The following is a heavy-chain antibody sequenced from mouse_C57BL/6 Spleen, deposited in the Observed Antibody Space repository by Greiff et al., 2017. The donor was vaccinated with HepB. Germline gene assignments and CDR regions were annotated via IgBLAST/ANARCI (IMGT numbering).Heavy chain of an antibody. CDR1: GYAFTNYL. CDR2: INPGSGGT. V-gene: IGHV1-54*01. D-gene: IGHD6-1*01. Sequence: QVQLQQSGAELVRPGTSVKVSCKASGYAFTNYLIEWVKQRPGQGLEWIGVINPGSGGTNYNEKFMGKATLTADKSSSTAYMQLSSLTSEDSAVYFCARASAPYYAMDYWGQGTSVTVSS. CDR3: ARASAPYYAMDY. J-gene: IGHJ4*01.